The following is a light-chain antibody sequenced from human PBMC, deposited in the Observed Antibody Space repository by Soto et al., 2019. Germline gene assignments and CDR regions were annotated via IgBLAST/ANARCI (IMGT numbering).Light chain of an antibody. J-gene: IGKJ1*01. CDR3: QDYNSYSGA. V-gene: IGKV1-5*03. CDR1: QTISSW. Sequence: DIQMTQSPSTLSGSVGDRVTITCRASQTISSWLAWYQQKPGKAPKLLIYKASTLKSGVPSRFSGSGSGTEFTLTISSLQPDDFPTYYCQDYNSYSGAFGQGTKVGIK. CDR2: KAS.